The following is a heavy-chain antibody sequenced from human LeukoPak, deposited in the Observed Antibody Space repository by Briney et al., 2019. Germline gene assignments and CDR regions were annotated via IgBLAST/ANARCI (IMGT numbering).Heavy chain of an antibody. CDR3: ARQYSSGWYEYYGLDV. Sequence: ASVKVSCKASGYSFTSYGISWVRQARGQGLEWLGWTTTYNANTNIAQELQGRVTMTTDTSTSTAYMVLRSLRSDDTAVYYCARQYSSGWYEYYGLDVWGQGTTVTVSS. V-gene: IGHV1-18*01. D-gene: IGHD6-19*01. CDR1: GYSFTSYG. CDR2: TTTYNANT. J-gene: IGHJ6*02.